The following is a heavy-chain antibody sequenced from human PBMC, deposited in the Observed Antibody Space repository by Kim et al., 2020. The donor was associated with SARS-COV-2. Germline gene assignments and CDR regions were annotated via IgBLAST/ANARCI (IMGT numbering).Heavy chain of an antibody. V-gene: IGHV4-59*08. CDR2: IYYSGST. D-gene: IGHD2-2*01. J-gene: IGHJ2*01. CDR1: GGSISSYY. CDR3: ARLYCSSTSCYFSTGYWYFDL. Sequence: SETLSLTCTVSGGSISSYYWSWIRQPPGMGLEWIGYIYYSGSTNYNPSLKSRVTISVDTSKNQFPLKLSSVTAADTAVYYCARLYCSSTSCYFSTGYWYFDLRGRGTLVTFSS.